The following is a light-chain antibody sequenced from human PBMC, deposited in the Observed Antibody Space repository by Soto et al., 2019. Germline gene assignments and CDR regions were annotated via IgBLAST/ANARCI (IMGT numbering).Light chain of an antibody. V-gene: IGLV1-40*01. CDR2: VNS. J-gene: IGLJ2*01. Sequence: QSVLTQPPSVSGAPGQRVTISCTGSSSNIGAGYDVHWYQHLPGTAPKLLIYVNSNRPSGVPDRFSGSKSGTSASLAITGLQADDEAEYYCQSYDSSLGVVFGGGTKLTVL. CDR1: SSNIGAGYD. CDR3: QSYDSSLGVV.